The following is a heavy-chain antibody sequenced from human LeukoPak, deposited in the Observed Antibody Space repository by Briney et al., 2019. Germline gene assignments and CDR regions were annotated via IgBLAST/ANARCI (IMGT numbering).Heavy chain of an antibody. V-gene: IGHV1-69*04. CDR2: IIPILGIA. D-gene: IGHD5-12*01. CDR1: GGTFSSYA. J-gene: IGHJ4*02. Sequence: ASVKVSCTASGGTFSSYAISWVRQAPGQGLEWMGRIIPILGIANYAQKFQGRVTITADKSTSTAYMELSSLRSEDTAVYYCARGQRGPGVNYWGQGTLVTVST. CDR3: ARGQRGPGVNY.